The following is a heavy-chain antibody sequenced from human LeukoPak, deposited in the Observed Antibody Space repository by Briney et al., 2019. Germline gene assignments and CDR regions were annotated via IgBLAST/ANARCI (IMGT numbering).Heavy chain of an antibody. CDR1: GGTFSSYA. CDR2: IIPIFGTA. Sequence: GASVNVSCKASGGTFSSYAISWVRQAPGQGLEWMGGIIPIFGTANYAQKFQGRVTITADESTSTAYMELSSLRSEDTAVYYCARLNYYGSGSYGDYWGQGTLVTVSS. CDR3: ARLNYYGSGSYGDY. D-gene: IGHD3-10*01. V-gene: IGHV1-69*13. J-gene: IGHJ4*02.